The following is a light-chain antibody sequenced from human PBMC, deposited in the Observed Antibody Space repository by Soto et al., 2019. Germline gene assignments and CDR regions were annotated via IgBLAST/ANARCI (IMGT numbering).Light chain of an antibody. J-gene: IGKJ1*01. CDR3: QHYNSYPWT. CDR2: KAS. Sequence: DIQMTQSPSTLSASVGDGITITCRTRRSISSWLAWYQRKPGKAPKLLIYKASSLESGVPSRFSGSGSGTEFTLTISTLQPDDFATYYCQHYNSYPWTFGQGTKVEIK. V-gene: IGKV1-5*03. CDR1: RSISSW.